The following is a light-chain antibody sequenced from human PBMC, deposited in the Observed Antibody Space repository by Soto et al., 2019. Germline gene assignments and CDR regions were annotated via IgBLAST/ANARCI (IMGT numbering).Light chain of an antibody. V-gene: IGKV3-20*01. CDR2: GAS. CDR1: QSVSATY. J-gene: IGKJ2*01. CDR3: QQYVSSPMYT. Sequence: EIVLTQSPGTLSLSPGERATLSCRASQSVSATYLAWYQQKPGQAPRLLIYGASNRATGIPDRFTGSGSGTDFLLTISRLEPEDFAVYFCQQYVSSPMYTFGQGTKLEIK.